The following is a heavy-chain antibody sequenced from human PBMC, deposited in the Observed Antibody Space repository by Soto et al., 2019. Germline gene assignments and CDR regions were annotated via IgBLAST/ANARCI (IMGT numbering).Heavy chain of an antibody. CDR3: AKDPTYYYDSSGYLFPDPPAK. Sequence: QVQLVESGGGVVQPGRSLRLSCAASGFTFSSYGMHWVRQAPGKGLEWVAVISYDGSNKYYADSVKGRFTISRDNSKNTLYLQMNSLRAEDTAVYYCAKDPTYYYDSSGYLFPDPPAKWGQGTLVTVSS. D-gene: IGHD3-22*01. J-gene: IGHJ4*02. CDR2: ISYDGSNK. V-gene: IGHV3-30*18. CDR1: GFTFSSYG.